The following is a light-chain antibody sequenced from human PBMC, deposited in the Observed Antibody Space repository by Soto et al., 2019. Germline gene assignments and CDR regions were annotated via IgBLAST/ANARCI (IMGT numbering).Light chain of an antibody. Sequence: DIALTQSPGTLSLSPGERATLSCRASQSVSTSHLAWYQQRPGQPPRLLIYGAYSRASGIPDRFSDSGSGTDLPLIISSLEPEDFAVYYCQQYGDSSTFGQGTKVESK. CDR2: GAY. CDR1: QSVSTSH. J-gene: IGKJ1*01. CDR3: QQYGDSST. V-gene: IGKV3-20*01.